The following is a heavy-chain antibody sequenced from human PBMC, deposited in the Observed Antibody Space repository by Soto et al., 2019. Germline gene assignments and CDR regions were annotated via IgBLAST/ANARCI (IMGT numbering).Heavy chain of an antibody. Sequence: GGSLRLSCAASGFTFSSYAMSWVRQAPGKGLEWVSAISGSGGSTYYADSVKGRFPISRDNPKNMLNLQMNSLRAEATAVYYCAKDAKAMKVPAAILSPLNWFDPWGQGTLVTVSS. CDR3: AKDAKAMKVPAAILSPLNWFDP. D-gene: IGHD2-2*01. V-gene: IGHV3-23*01. CDR1: GFTFSSYA. CDR2: ISGSGGST. J-gene: IGHJ5*02.